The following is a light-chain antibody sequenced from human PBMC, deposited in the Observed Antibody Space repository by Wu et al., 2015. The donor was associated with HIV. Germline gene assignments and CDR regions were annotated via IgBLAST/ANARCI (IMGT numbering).Light chain of an antibody. J-gene: IGKJ1*01. V-gene: IGKV3-11*01. Sequence: EIVMTQSPATLSVSPGERATLSRRASQSIRSDLGWYQQRPGQAPRLLIYDASNRATGIPARFSGSGSGTEFTLTISSLEPDDFAVYYCQHRSDWPTFGQGTKVEIQ. CDR2: DAS. CDR3: QHRSDWPT. CDR1: QSIRSD.